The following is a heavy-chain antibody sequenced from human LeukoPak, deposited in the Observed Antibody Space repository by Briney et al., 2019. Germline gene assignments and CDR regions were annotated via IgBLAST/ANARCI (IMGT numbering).Heavy chain of an antibody. V-gene: IGHV3-74*01. CDR1: GFTFSSYW. Sequence: PGGSLRLSCAASGFTFSSYWMHWVRQAPGKGLGWVSGISCDGSSTSYAESVKGRFTISRDNAKNTLYLQMNSLRAEDTAVYYCAREPAARGGRSIAVADDAFDIWGQGTLVTVSS. D-gene: IGHD6-19*01. CDR3: AREPAARGGRSIAVADDAFDI. CDR2: ISCDGSST. J-gene: IGHJ3*02.